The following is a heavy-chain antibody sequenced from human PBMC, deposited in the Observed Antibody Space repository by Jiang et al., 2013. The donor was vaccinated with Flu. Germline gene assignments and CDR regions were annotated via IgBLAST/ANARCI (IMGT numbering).Heavy chain of an antibody. Sequence: KGSGYSFTSYWISWVRQMPGKGLEWMGRIDLSDSYTNYSPSFQGHVTISADKSISTAYLQWSSLKASDTAMYYCARVDCSGGSCYSVYSDYWGQGTLVTVSS. V-gene: IGHV5-10-1*01. J-gene: IGHJ4*02. CDR3: ARVDCSGGSCYSVYSDY. CDR1: GYSFTSYW. CDR2: IDLSDSYT. D-gene: IGHD2-15*01.